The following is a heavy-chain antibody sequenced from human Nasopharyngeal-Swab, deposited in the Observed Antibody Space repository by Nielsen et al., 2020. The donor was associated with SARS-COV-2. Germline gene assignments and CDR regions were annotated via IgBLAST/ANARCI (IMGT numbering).Heavy chain of an antibody. CDR1: GYTFTGHY. V-gene: IGHV1-2*02. CDR3: ARDDYGDYGYFGH. J-gene: IGHJ4*02. CDR2: INPHSRGT. Sequence: ASVKVSCKASGYTFTGHYIHWVRQAPGQGLEWMGWINPHSRGTKYAQKFQGRVTMTSDTSINTAYLELNSLRFDDTAVYYCARDDYGDYGYFGHWGQGTLVTVSS. D-gene: IGHD4-17*01.